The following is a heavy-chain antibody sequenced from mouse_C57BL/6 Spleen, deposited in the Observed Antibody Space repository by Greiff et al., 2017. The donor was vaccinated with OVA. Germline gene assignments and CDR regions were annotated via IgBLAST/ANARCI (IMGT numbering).Heavy chain of an antibody. D-gene: IGHD2-3*01. J-gene: IGHJ4*01. V-gene: IGHV1-64*01. Sequence: VQLQQSGAELVKPGASVKLSCKASGYTFTSYWMHWVKQRPGQGLEWIGMIHPNSGSTNYNEKFKSKATLTVDKSSSTAYMQLSSLTSEDSAVYYCARVYDGYPSYAMDYWGQGTSVTVSS. CDR1: GYTFTSYW. CDR2: IHPNSGST. CDR3: ARVYDGYPSYAMDY.